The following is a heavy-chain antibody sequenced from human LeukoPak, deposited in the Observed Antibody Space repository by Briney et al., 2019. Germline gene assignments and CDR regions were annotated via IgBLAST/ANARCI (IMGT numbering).Heavy chain of an antibody. CDR3: ARVSYYDSSGYPYYFDY. D-gene: IGHD3-22*01. CDR1: GGTFSSYA. V-gene: IGHV1-69*01. CDR2: IIPIFGTA. Sequence: GSSVKVSCKASGGTFSSYAISWVRQAPGQGLEWMGGIIPIFGTANYAQKFQGRVTITADESTSTAYMELSSLRSEDTAVYYCARVSYYDSSGYPYYFDYWGQGTLVTVSS. J-gene: IGHJ4*02.